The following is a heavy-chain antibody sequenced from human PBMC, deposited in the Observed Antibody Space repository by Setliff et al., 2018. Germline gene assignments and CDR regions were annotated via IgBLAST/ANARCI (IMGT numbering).Heavy chain of an antibody. CDR3: ARDTSGRDALDV. Sequence: GGSLRLSCSGSGFNFSTYSMSWVRQAPGKGLEWVSAISGDSVYIYYADSVKGRVTISRDNSKNTLYLQMSSLRAEDTAIYYCARDTSGRDALDVWGQGTTVTVSS. CDR2: ISGDSVYI. CDR1: GFNFSTYS. D-gene: IGHD3-10*01. J-gene: IGHJ3*01. V-gene: IGHV3-23*01.